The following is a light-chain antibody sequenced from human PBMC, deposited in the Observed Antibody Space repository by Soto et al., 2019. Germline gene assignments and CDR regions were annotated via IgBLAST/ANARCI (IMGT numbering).Light chain of an antibody. CDR2: DVS. CDR1: QGVTTN. J-gene: IGKJ5*01. V-gene: IGKV3-15*01. CDR3: QQYNNWPFS. Sequence: EIVMTQSPGTLSVSPGERSTLSRRAGQGVTTNFAWYQQKSGQSPRLLIYDVSIRATGVPARFSGTGSETDFTLTISGLQSEDSAVYFCQQYNNWPFSFGQGTR.